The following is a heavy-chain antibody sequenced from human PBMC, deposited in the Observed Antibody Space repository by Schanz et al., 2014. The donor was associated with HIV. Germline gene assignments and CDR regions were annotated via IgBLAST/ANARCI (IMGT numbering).Heavy chain of an antibody. CDR1: GFTFNSYG. CDR3: ARDWRPNYDFWSGSIGVIGMDV. D-gene: IGHD3-3*01. V-gene: IGHV3-33*01. CDR2: IWYDGSNK. J-gene: IGHJ6*02. Sequence: QVQLVESGGGVVQPGRSLTLSCVASGFTFNSYGMHWVRPAPGKGLEWVAVIWYDGSNKYYADSVKGRFTISRDNSKNTLYLQMNSLRAEDTAVYYCARDWRPNYDFWSGSIGVIGMDVWGQGTTVTVSS.